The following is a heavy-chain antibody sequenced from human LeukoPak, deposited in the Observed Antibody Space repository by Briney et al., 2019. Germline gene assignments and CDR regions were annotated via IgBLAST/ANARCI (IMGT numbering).Heavy chain of an antibody. V-gene: IGHV4-59*12. D-gene: IGHD3-22*01. Sequence: SETLSLTCTVSGGSISTYYWSWIRQPPGKGLEWIAYIHYSGSTNYNPSLKSRVTISGDTSKNQFSLKLRSVTAADTAVYYCARALGRYYYDSSGYYAHFDYWGQGTLVTVSS. CDR3: ARALGRYYYDSSGYYAHFDY. J-gene: IGHJ4*02. CDR2: IHYSGST. CDR1: GGSISTYY.